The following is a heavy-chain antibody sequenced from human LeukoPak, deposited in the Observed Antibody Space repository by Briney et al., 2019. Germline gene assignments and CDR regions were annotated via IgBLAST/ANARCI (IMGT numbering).Heavy chain of an antibody. CDR2: ISGSGGST. CDR1: GFTFSSDS. Sequence: GGSLRLSCAASGFTFSSDSMNWVRQAPGKGLEWVSDISGSGGSTYYADSVKGRFTISRDNSKNTLYLQMNSLRAEDTALYYCARAADLFTAYFAFDYGGEGALGTVSA. J-gene: IGHJ4*02. CDR3: ARAADLFTAYFAFDY. V-gene: IGHV3-23*01. D-gene: IGHD3-9*01.